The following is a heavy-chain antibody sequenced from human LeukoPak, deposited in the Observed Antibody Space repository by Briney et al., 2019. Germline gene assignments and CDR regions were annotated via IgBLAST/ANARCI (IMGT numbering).Heavy chain of an antibody. J-gene: IGHJ4*02. D-gene: IGHD1-1*01. CDR1: GFTFNNYA. V-gene: IGHV3-23*01. CDR3: ARDYPTSGIVTIFGY. CDR2: ITASGGST. Sequence: GGSLRLSCASSGFTFNNYAMTWVRQAPGKGLEWVSSITASGGSTHCADSVKGRFTISRDNSKNTLYLQMSSLRAEDTAVYYCARDYPTSGIVTIFGYWGQGTLVTVSS.